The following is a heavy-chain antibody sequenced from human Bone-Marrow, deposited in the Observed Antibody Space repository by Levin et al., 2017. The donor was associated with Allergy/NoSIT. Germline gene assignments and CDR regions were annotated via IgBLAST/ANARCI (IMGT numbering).Heavy chain of an antibody. V-gene: IGHV4-39*01. Sequence: PSETLSLTCTVSGGSISSSSYYWGWIRQPPGKGLEWIGSIYYSGSTYYNPSLKSRVTISVDTSKNQFSLKLSSVTAADTAVYYCARLSYYGSGSYYNVIDYWGQGTLVTVSS. D-gene: IGHD3-10*01. CDR3: ARLSYYGSGSYYNVIDY. CDR2: IYYSGST. CDR1: GGSISSSSYY. J-gene: IGHJ4*02.